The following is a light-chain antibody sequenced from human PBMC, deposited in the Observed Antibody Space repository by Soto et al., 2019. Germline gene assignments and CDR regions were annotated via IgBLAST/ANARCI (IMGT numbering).Light chain of an antibody. CDR3: QQYGSSPWT. CDR2: GAS. V-gene: IGKV3-20*01. CDR1: QSVSSSY. Sequence: EIVLTQSPGTLSLSPGERATLSCRASQSVSSSYLAWYQQKPGQAPRLLLYGASSRATGIPDRFSGSGPGPDFTLTISRLEPEDFAVYYCQQYGSSPWTFGQGTKVEIK. J-gene: IGKJ1*01.